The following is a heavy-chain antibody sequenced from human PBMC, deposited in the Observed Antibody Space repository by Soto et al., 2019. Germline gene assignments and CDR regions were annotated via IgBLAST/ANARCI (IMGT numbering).Heavy chain of an antibody. V-gene: IGHV3-9*01. CDR1: GFTFVDYA. Sequence: EVQLVESGGGLVQPGRSLRLSCAASGFTFVDYAMHWVRQAPGQGLEWVSGISWDGGYKGYADSVKGRFTISRDNAKKSPYLAMNSLRVEDTALYYCTKDEGYGRRISCKDAFDSWGQGTMVTVS. D-gene: IGHD2-2*01. J-gene: IGHJ3*01. CDR3: TKDEGYGRRISCKDAFDS. CDR2: ISWDGGYK.